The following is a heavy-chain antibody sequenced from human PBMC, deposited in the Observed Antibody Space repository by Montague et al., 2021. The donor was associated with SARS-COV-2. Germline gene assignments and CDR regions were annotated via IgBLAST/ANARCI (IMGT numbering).Heavy chain of an antibody. CDR2: IYYSGST. Sequence: SETLPLTCTVSGGSISSSTYYWGWIRQPPGKGLEWIGSIYYSGSTYYNPSLKSRVTISVDTSKNQFSLKLSSVTAADTAVYYCARLGLLWFGELWNWGQGTLVTVSS. CDR1: GGSISSSTYY. V-gene: IGHV4-39*01. J-gene: IGHJ4*02. D-gene: IGHD3-10*01. CDR3: ARLGLLWFGELWN.